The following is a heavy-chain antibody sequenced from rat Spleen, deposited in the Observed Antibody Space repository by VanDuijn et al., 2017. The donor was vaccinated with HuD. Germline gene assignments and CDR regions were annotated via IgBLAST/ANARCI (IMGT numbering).Heavy chain of an antibody. J-gene: IGHJ3*01. CDR2: ISYSGIT. Sequence: EVQLQESGPGLVKPSQSLSLTCSVTGYSITSSYRWNWIRKFPGNKMEWIGHISYSGITSYNPSLKSRISITRDTSKNQFFLQLNSVTTEDTATYYCASPGYNWFAFWGQGTLVTVSS. CDR3: ASPGYNWFAF. V-gene: IGHV3-1*01. CDR1: GYSITSSY. D-gene: IGHD1-4*01.